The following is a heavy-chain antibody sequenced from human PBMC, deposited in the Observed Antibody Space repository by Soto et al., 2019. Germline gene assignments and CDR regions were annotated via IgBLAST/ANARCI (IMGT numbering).Heavy chain of an antibody. CDR2: ISGSGGST. CDR1: GFTFSSYA. CDR3: AKGLIVVVPAAIGDFDY. D-gene: IGHD2-2*01. V-gene: IGHV3-23*01. Sequence: PGGSLRLSCAASGFTFSSYAMSWVRQAPGKGLEWVSAISGSGGSTYYADSVKGRFTISRDNSKNTLYLQMDSLRAEDTAVYYCAKGLIVVVPAAIGDFDYWGQGTLVTVSS. J-gene: IGHJ4*02.